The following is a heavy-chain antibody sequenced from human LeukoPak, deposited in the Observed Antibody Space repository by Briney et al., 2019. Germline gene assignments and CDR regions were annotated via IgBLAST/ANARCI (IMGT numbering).Heavy chain of an antibody. J-gene: IGHJ5*02. V-gene: IGHV4-4*07. D-gene: IGHD3-3*01. CDR1: GGSISSYY. CDR3: ARVGGITIFGVVIDWFDP. CDR2: IYTSGST. Sequence: SETLSLTCTVSGGSISSYYWSWIRQPAGKGLEWIGRIYTSGSTNYNPPLKSRVTMSVDTSKNQFSLKLSSVTAADTAVYYCARVGGITIFGVVIDWFDPWGQGTLVTVSS.